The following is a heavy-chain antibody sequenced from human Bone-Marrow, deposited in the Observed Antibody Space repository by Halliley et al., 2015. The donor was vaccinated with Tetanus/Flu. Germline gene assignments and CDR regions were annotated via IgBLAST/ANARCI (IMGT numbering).Heavy chain of an antibody. D-gene: IGHD3-16*01. V-gene: IGHV4-59*01. Sequence: TLSLTCTVSGASISENSWSWIRQPPGKELEWIGHINDSGNTEYNPSLTSRVTISVDMSKNQFSLKLSSVTAADTAVYFCARERGNYDFIIWFDPWGQGTLVTVSS. J-gene: IGHJ5*02. CDR3: ARERGNYDFIIWFDP. CDR1: GASISENS. CDR2: INDSGNT.